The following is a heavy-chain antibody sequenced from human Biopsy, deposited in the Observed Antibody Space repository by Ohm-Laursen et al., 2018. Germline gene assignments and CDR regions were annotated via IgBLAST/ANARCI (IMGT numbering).Heavy chain of an antibody. CDR1: GFTFKNYA. CDR3: ASDLNGDPSAFDY. V-gene: IGHV3-23*01. D-gene: IGHD4-17*01. CDR2: IDSSAAST. Sequence: GSLRLSCSASGFTFKNYAMNWVRQAPGKGLDWVSSIDSSAASTFYADSVKGRFTISRDNSKNMLFLQMNSLRAADTAIYYCASDLNGDPSAFDYWGQGTPVTVSS. J-gene: IGHJ4*02.